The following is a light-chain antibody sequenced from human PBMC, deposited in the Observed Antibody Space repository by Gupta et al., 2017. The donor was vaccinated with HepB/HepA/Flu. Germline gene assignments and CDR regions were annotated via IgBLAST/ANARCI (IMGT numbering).Light chain of an antibody. J-gene: IGKJ4*01. CDR2: AAY. Sequence: DIHLTQSPSSLSASVGDSVTITCRASQNSIKYLSWYQKKAGKAPKLLIYAAYNLQSGVPSRFSGTGSGTYFTLTISSLQPEDFATYYCQQSISTPTFGGGTKVEI. CDR1: QNSIKY. V-gene: IGKV1-39*01. CDR3: QQSISTPT.